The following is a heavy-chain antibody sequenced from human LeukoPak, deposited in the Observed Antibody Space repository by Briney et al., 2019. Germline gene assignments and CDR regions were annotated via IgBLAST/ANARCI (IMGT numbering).Heavy chain of an antibody. D-gene: IGHD3-10*01. V-gene: IGHV1-46*01. CDR1: GYTFTSNY. CDR3: ASNGVGSGRSKDFDY. J-gene: IGHJ4*02. CDR2: IYPRDGST. Sequence: ASVKVSCKASGYTFTSNYIHWVRQAPGQGLEWMGMIYPRDGSTSYAQKFQGRVTITADESTSTVYMELSSLRSKDTAVFYCASNGVGSGRSKDFDYWGQGTLVTVSS.